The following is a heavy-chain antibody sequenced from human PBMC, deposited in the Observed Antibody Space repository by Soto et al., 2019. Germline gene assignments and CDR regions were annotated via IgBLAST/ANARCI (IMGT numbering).Heavy chain of an antibody. J-gene: IGHJ3*02. CDR3: ARDGPMDRAFDI. V-gene: IGHV1-18*01. Sequence: ASVKVSCQASGYTFTSYGIGWVRQAPGQGLEWMGWISAYNGNTNYAQNLQGRVTMTTDTSTSTAYMELRSLRSDDTAVYYCARDGPMDRAFDIWGQGTMVTVSS. CDR2: ISAYNGNT. CDR1: GYTFTSYG. D-gene: IGHD3-10*01.